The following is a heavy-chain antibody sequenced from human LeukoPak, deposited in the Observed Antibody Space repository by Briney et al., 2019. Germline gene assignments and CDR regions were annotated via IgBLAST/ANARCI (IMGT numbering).Heavy chain of an antibody. Sequence: PGGSLRLSCASSVFTFSSYAMSWVRPAPGKGLEWVSAICGSGGSTYYADSVKGRFTISRGNSQNTLYLQMNSLRAEDTAVYYCAKVYGSGSYQDYWGQGTLVTVSS. V-gene: IGHV3-23*01. CDR2: ICGSGGST. J-gene: IGHJ4*02. CDR3: AKVYGSGSYQDY. CDR1: VFTFSSYA. D-gene: IGHD3-10*01.